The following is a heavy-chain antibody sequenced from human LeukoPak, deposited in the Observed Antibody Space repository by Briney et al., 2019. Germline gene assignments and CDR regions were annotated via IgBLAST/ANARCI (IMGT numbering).Heavy chain of an antibody. CDR3: ARFTYYYGSGSYSQEFDY. J-gene: IGHJ4*02. V-gene: IGHV4-34*01. CDR1: GGSFSGYY. Sequence: PSETLSLTCAVYGGSFSGYYWSWIRQPPGKGLEWIGEINHSGSTNYNPSLKSRVTISVDTSKNQFSLKLSSVTAADTAVYYCARFTYYYGSGSYSQEFDYWGQGTLVTVSS. D-gene: IGHD3-10*01. CDR2: INHSGST.